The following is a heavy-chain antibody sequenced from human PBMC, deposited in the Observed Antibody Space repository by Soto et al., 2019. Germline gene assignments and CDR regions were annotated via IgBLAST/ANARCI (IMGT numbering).Heavy chain of an antibody. Sequence: SETLSLTCTVSGGSISSSSYYWGWIRQPPGKGLEWIGSIYYSGSTYYNPSLKSRVTISVDMSKNQFSLKLSSVTAADTAVYYCASSEVSGYDQGSEEFDYWGQGTLVTVSS. V-gene: IGHV4-39*01. CDR1: GGSISSSSYY. J-gene: IGHJ4*02. CDR2: IYYSGST. D-gene: IGHD5-12*01. CDR3: ASSEVSGYDQGSEEFDY.